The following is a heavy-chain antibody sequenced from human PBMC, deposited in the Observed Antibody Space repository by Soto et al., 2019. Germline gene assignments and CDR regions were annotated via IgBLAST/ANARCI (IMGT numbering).Heavy chain of an antibody. D-gene: IGHD3-16*01. CDR3: ARVGAGPPDY. J-gene: IGHJ4*02. Sequence: QVQLQESGPGLVKPSQTLSLTCTVSGGSISSGGYYWSWIRQHPGKGLEWIGYIYYSGSTYYNPLLKSRVTLSVDTSKNQLALELCSLTAPDTAVNHGARVGAGPPDYWCQGTLVTVSS. CDR2: IYYSGST. V-gene: IGHV4-31*03. CDR1: GGSISSGGYY.